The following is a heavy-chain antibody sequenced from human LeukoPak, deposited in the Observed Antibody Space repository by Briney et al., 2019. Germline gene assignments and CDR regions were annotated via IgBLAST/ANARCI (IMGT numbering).Heavy chain of an antibody. Sequence: SETLSLTCAVYGGSFSGYYWSWIRQPPGKGLEWIGEINHGGSTNYNPSLKSRVTISVDTSKNQFSLKLSSVTAADTAVYYCARGRYSYGRVDYWGQGTLVTVSS. V-gene: IGHV4-34*01. CDR1: GGSFSGYY. D-gene: IGHD5-18*01. CDR2: INHGGST. CDR3: ARGRYSYGRVDY. J-gene: IGHJ4*02.